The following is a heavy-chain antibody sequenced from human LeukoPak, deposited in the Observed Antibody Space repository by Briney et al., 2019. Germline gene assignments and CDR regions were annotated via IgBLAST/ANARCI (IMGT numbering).Heavy chain of an antibody. V-gene: IGHV3-21*04. D-gene: IGHD6-13*01. CDR2: ISSSSSYI. CDR1: RFTFSSYS. CDR3: ARGTLAAAGPCFDY. J-gene: IGHJ4*02. Sequence: GGSLRLSCAASRFTFSSYSMNWVRQAPGKGLEWVSSISSSSSYIHYADSVKGRFTISRDNAKNSLYLQMNSLRAEDTAVYYCARGTLAAAGPCFDYWGQGTLVTVSS.